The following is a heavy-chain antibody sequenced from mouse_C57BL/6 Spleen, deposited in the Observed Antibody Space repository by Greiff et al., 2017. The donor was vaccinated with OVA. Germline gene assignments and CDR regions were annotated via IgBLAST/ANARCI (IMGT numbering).Heavy chain of an antibody. CDR1: GFTFSDYG. Sequence: EVKLMESGGGLVKPGGSLKLSCAASGFTFSDYGMHWVRQAPEKGLEWVAYISSGSSTIYYADTVKGRFTISRDNAKNTLFLQMTSLRSEDTAMYYCARRYGSSPHYLDYWGQGTTLTVSS. CDR3: ARRYGSSPHYLDY. V-gene: IGHV5-17*01. J-gene: IGHJ2*01. D-gene: IGHD1-1*01. CDR2: ISSGSSTI.